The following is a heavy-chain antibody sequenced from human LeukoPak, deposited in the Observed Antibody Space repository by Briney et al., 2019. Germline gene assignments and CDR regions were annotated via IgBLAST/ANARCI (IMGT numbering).Heavy chain of an antibody. CDR1: GFTFSSYW. CDR3: ARRRYSGSSQHFDY. D-gene: IGHD1-26*01. J-gene: IGHJ4*02. Sequence: GGSLRLSCAASGFTFSSYWMSWVRQAPGKGLEWVANIKQDGSEKYYVDTVKGRFTISRDNAKNSLYLQMNSLRAEDTAVYYCARRRYSGSSQHFDYWGQGTLVTVSS. V-gene: IGHV3-7*01. CDR2: IKQDGSEK.